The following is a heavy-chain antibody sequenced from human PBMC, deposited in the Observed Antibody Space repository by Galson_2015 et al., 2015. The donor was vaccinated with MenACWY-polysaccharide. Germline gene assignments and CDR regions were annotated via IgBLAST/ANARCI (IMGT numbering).Heavy chain of an antibody. CDR3: ARAGRTDIVVVGYGWGFDY. CDR1: GGSISRSSHY. J-gene: IGHJ4*02. Sequence: ETLSLTCTVSGGSISRSSHYWGWIRQPPGKGLEWIGTVSYSGSAYYNASLKSRVTISVDTSKNQFSLKLGSVTAADTAIYYCARAGRTDIVVVGYGWGFDYWGQGALVTVSS. V-gene: IGHV4-39*07. D-gene: IGHD2-2*01. CDR2: VSYSGSA.